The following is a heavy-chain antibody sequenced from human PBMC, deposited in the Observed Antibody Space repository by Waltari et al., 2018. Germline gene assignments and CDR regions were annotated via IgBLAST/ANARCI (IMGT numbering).Heavy chain of an antibody. Sequence: QLQLQESGPGLVKPLETLSLTCTVSGGSITSNRHYWGWIRQPPGQGLEWIGTISYTGATYSSPSLKSRVTISRDTSKNQLSLTLGSVTAADTALYYCATYIGASVGTAAFDVWGQGTMVTVSS. CDR1: GGSITSNRHY. CDR2: ISYTGAT. J-gene: IGHJ3*01. D-gene: IGHD5-12*01. V-gene: IGHV4-39*01. CDR3: ATYIGASVGTAAFDV.